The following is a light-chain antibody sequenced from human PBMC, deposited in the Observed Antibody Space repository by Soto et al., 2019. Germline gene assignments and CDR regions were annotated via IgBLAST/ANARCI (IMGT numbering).Light chain of an antibody. V-gene: IGKV3-20*01. Sequence: EIVLTQYPGTLSLSPGERATLSCRASHSVSSFYLAWYQQKPGQAPRLLINGAANRATGIPDRFSGSGSGTDFTLTISRLEPEDFAVYYCQQYGSLWYTFGQGTKLEIK. CDR3: QQYGSLWYT. CDR2: GAA. CDR1: HSVSSFY. J-gene: IGKJ2*01.